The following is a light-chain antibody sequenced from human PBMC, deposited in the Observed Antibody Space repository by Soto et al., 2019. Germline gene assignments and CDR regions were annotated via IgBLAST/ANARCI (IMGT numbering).Light chain of an antibody. CDR2: EXX. J-gene: IGLJ3*02. CDR3: SSYTSSSTPWV. V-gene: IGLV2-14*01. Sequence: QSALTQPASVSGSPGQSITISCTGTSSDVGGYNYVSWYQPHPGKAPKLMIYEXXXRPXGXXXRXSGSKSGNTASLTISGLQAEDEADYYCSSYTSSSTPWVFGGGTKLTVL. CDR1: SSDVGGYNY.